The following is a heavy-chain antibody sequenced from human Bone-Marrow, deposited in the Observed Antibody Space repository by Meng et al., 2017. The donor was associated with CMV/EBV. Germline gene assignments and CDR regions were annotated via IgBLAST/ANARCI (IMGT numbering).Heavy chain of an antibody. CDR3: ARDPIAATSYGMAV. J-gene: IGHJ6*02. CDR2: ISRSSSNI. CDR1: RFTFSTYG. V-gene: IGHV3-21*01. D-gene: IGHD6-13*01. Sequence: GESLKISCAASRFTFSTYGMNWVRQAPGKGLEWVSSISRSSSNIYHADSVKGRFTISRDNAKNSLYLQMNSLRAEDTAVYYCARDPIAATSYGMAVWGQGTTVTVSS.